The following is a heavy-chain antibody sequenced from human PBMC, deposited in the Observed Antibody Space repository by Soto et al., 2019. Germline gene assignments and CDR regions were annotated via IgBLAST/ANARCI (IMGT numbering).Heavy chain of an antibody. Sequence: EVHLVESGGGLVQPGESLRLSCVASQFAFQTYWMTWVRQAPGKGLEWVASIKEDGSETNYVESAKARFTISRDNPKNSLYLQMTDLRADDTAVYYCARDRHRGAVRDILSYYPLDVWGQGTTVTVSS. J-gene: IGHJ6*02. D-gene: IGHD2-15*01. CDR2: IKEDGSET. V-gene: IGHV3-7*03. CDR3: ARDRHRGAVRDILSYYPLDV. CDR1: QFAFQTYW.